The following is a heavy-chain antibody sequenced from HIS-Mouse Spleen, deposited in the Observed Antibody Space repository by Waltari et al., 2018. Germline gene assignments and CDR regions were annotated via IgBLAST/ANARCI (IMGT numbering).Heavy chain of an antibody. V-gene: IGHV3-7*01. CDR2: IKQDGSEK. CDR1: GVTFSHYW. CDR3: AREIRAFDY. J-gene: IGHJ4*02. Sequence: EVQLVESGGGLVQPGGSRRRSCAASGVTFSHYWMSWVRQAPGKGLEWVANIKQDGSEKYYVDSVKGRFTISRDNAKNSLYLQMNSLRAEDTAVYYCAREIRAFDYWGQGTLVTVSS.